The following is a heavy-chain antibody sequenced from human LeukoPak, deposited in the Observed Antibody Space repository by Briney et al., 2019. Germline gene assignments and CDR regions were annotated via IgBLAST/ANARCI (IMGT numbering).Heavy chain of an antibody. J-gene: IGHJ4*02. D-gene: IGHD3-22*01. CDR1: GFTFSSYW. V-gene: IGHV3-7*01. CDR3: ARTRITMIVGLASRFDY. Sequence: GSLRLSCAASGFTFSSYWMSWVRQAPGKGLEWVANIKQDGSEKYYVDSVKGRFTISRDNAKNSLYLQMNSLRAEDTAVYYCARTRITMIVGLASRFDYWGQGTLVTVSS. CDR2: IKQDGSEK.